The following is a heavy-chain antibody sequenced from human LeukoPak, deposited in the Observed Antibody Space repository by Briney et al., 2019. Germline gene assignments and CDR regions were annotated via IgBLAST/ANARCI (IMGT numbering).Heavy chain of an antibody. D-gene: IGHD4-17*01. J-gene: IGHJ3*02. Sequence: GGSLRLSCAASGFTFSSYWMSWVRQAPGKGLEWVANIKQDGSEKYYVDSVKGRFTISRDNAKNSLYLQMNSLRAEDTAVYYCARVRLSDGVGAFDIWGQGTMVTVSS. CDR3: ARVRLSDGVGAFDI. CDR1: GFTFSSYW. CDR2: IKQDGSEK. V-gene: IGHV3-7*01.